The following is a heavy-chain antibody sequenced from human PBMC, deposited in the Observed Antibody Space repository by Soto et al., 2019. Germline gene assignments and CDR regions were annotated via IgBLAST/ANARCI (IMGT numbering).Heavy chain of an antibody. Sequence: QVQLLESGGGVVQPGRSLTLSCAASGFTFSNYGMHWVRQAPGKGLEWVAVIWYDGTSKYYADSVKGRFTISRDNSKNTLYLQMNSLRVDDTVVYYWASSDESDYWGQGTLVTVS. CDR2: IWYDGTSK. CDR1: GFTFSNYG. J-gene: IGHJ4*02. CDR3: ASSDESDY. V-gene: IGHV3-33*01.